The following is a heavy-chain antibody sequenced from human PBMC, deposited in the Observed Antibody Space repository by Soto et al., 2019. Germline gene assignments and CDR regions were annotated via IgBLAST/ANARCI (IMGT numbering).Heavy chain of an antibody. V-gene: IGHV1-18*01. Sequence: GASVKVSCKASGYIFTSYGISWVRQAPGQGLEWMGWISTYNHNTNYARKVQGRVAVTTDTSTRTAYMELRSLTSDDTAMYYCARGTPPLEPFDYWGQGTLVTAPQ. D-gene: IGHD1-1*01. CDR3: ARGTPPLEPFDY. CDR2: ISTYNHNT. J-gene: IGHJ4*02. CDR1: GYIFTSYG.